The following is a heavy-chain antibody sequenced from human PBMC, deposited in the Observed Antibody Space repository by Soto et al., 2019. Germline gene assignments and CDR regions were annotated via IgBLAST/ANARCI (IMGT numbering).Heavy chain of an antibody. CDR1: GFTFSSYA. CDR3: AKGPYNWSSGNMDV. V-gene: IGHV3-23*01. CDR2: ISGGGGTT. D-gene: IGHD1-20*01. Sequence: GGSLRLSCVASGFTFSSYAMTWVRQAPGKGLEWVSGISGGGGTTNHADSVKGRFSISRDNSENTLYLQMNSLRAEDTAVYYCAKGPYNWSSGNMDVWGQGTTVTVSS. J-gene: IGHJ6*02.